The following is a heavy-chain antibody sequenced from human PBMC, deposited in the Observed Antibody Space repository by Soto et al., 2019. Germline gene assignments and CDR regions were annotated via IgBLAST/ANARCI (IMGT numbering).Heavy chain of an antibody. D-gene: IGHD2-2*02. CDR3: AREDCSSTSCYTVPDY. J-gene: IGHJ4*02. V-gene: IGHV1-18*01. CDR2: ISAYNGNT. Sequence: ASVKVSCKASGYTFTSYGISWVRQAPGQGREWMGWISAYNGNTNYAQKLQGRVTMTTDTSTSTAYMELRSLRSDDTAVYYCAREDCSSTSCYTVPDYWGRGTRFTVCS. CDR1: GYTFTSYG.